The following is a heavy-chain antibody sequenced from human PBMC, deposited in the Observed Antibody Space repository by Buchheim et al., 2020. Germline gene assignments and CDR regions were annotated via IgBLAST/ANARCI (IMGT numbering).Heavy chain of an antibody. Sequence: ESGGGLVQPGGSLRLSCEASGFAFDHYAMQWVRHVPGKGLQWVAGTSWDDNGKAYGDSVRGRFTIFRDNKKQILYLQMNNVRVEDTALYFCVKETGGGWQKGSFHIWGQGT. CDR1: GFAFDHYA. J-gene: IGHJ3*02. CDR2: TSWDDNGK. V-gene: IGHV3-9*01. D-gene: IGHD6-25*01. CDR3: VKETGGGWQKGSFHI.